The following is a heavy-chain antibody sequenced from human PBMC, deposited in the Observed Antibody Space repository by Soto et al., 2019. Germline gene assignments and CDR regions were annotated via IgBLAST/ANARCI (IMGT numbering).Heavy chain of an antibody. D-gene: IGHD2-21*02. CDR1: GFTVSSNY. CDR3: ATGKRVTTSAFDI. Sequence: EVQLVESGGGLVQPGGSLRLSCAASGFTVSSNYMSWVRQAPGKGVEWVSVSYSGGSTYYADSVKGRFTISRDNSKNTLYLQMNSLRAEDTAVYYCATGKRVTTSAFDIWGQGTMVTVSS. CDR2: SYSGGST. V-gene: IGHV3-66*01. J-gene: IGHJ3*02.